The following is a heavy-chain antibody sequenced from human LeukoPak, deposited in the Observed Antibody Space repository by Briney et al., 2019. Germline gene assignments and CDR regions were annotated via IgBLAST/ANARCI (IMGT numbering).Heavy chain of an antibody. D-gene: IGHD1-1*01. CDR3: ARELETLYYFDY. Sequence: GSSVTVSCKASGGTFSSYAISWVRQAPGQGLEWMGGIIPIFGTANYAQKFQGRVTITADESTSTAYMELSSLRSEDTAVYYCARELETLYYFDYWGQGTLVTVSS. V-gene: IGHV1-69*01. J-gene: IGHJ4*02. CDR2: IIPIFGTA. CDR1: GGTFSSYA.